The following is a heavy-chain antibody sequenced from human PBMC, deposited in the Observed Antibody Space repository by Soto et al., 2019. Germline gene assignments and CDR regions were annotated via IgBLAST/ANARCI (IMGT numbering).Heavy chain of an antibody. J-gene: IGHJ6*02. CDR1: GDSISNSKW. V-gene: IGHV4-4*02. Sequence: TLSLTCAVSGDSISNSKWWTWVRQTPGKGLEWIGKIDHNGITNYNPSLESRVTILKDNSKNQLSLKLSSVTGADSAVYYCVRLNRDYYYYGMDVWGQGATVTVS. CDR3: VRLNRDYYYYGMDV. CDR2: IDHNGIT.